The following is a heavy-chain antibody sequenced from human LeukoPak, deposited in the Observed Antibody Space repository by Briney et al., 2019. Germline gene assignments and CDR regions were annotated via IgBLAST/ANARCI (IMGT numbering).Heavy chain of an antibody. D-gene: IGHD3-10*01. Sequence: ASVKVSCKASGYTFTSYGISWVRQAPGQGLEWMGWISAYNGNTNYAQKLQGRVTMTTDTSTSTAYMELRSLRSDDTAVYYCARVPMVRGVMENWFDPWGQGTLVTVSS. J-gene: IGHJ5*02. CDR1: GYTFTSYG. CDR2: ISAYNGNT. V-gene: IGHV1-18*01. CDR3: ARVPMVRGVMENWFDP.